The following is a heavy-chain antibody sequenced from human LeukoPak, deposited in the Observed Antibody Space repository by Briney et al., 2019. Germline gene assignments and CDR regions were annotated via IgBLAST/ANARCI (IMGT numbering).Heavy chain of an antibody. J-gene: IGHJ5*02. CDR2: IYYSGST. Sequence: SETLSLTCAVYGGSFSGYYWSWIRQPPGKGLEWIGYIYYSGSTNYNPSLKSRVTISVDTSKNQFSLKLSSVTAADTAVYYCARDGSGSWDYNWFDPWGQGTLVTVSS. CDR1: GGSFSGYY. CDR3: ARDGSGSWDYNWFDP. V-gene: IGHV4-59*01. D-gene: IGHD3-10*01.